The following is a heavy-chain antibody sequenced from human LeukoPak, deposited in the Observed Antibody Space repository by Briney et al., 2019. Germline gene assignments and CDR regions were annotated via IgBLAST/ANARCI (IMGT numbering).Heavy chain of an antibody. CDR3: AKHYSYGWDYFDY. Sequence: PGGSLRLSCAASGFTFSSYAMSWVRQAPGKGLEWVSAISGSGASTYYGDSVKGRFTFSRDNSKNTLYLQMNSLRADDTAVYYCAKHYSYGWDYFDYWGQGTLVTVSS. D-gene: IGHD5-18*01. V-gene: IGHV3-23*01. CDR1: GFTFSSYA. J-gene: IGHJ4*02. CDR2: ISGSGAST.